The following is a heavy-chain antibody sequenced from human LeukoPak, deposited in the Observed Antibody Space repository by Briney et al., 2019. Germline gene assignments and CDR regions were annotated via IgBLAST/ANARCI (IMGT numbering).Heavy chain of an antibody. Sequence: GESLKISCKGSGYTFTSYWIGWVRQMPGKGLEWMGINYPGGYDTRYSPSVQGQVTISADKSISTAYLQWSSLKASDTAMYYCARLGSGYCSSTSCYRGCVDPWGQGTLVTVSS. D-gene: IGHD2-2*03. J-gene: IGHJ5*02. CDR1: GYTFTSYW. CDR3: ARLGSGYCSSTSCYRGCVDP. CDR2: NYPGGYDT. V-gene: IGHV5-51*01.